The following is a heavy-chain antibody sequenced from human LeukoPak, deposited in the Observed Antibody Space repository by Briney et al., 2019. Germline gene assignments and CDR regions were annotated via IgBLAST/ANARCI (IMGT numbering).Heavy chain of an antibody. Sequence: SETLSLTCTVSGDSISSYYWSWIRQTPGKGLEWIGYIHTNGRTNYSPSLKGRVTMSVDSSKNQLSLMLSSVTAADTAVYYCTRRAPTSYGHYLDSWGQGTLVTVSS. CDR2: IHTNGRT. CDR3: TRRAPTSYGHYLDS. J-gene: IGHJ4*02. D-gene: IGHD3-10*01. V-gene: IGHV4-4*09. CDR1: GDSISSYY.